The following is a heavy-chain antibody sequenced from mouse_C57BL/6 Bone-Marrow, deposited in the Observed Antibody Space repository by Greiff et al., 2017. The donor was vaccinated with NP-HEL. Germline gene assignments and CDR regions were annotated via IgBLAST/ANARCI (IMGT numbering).Heavy chain of an antibody. D-gene: IGHD2-10*01. CDR3: ARSSFYGNYVLYYYAMDY. CDR1: SYTFTSYW. J-gene: IGHJ4*01. Sequence: QVQLQQPGAELVKPGASVKLSCKASSYTFTSYWMQWVKQRPGQGLEWIGEIDPSDSYTNYNQKFKGKATLTVDTSSSTAYMQLSSLTSEDSAVYYCARSSFYGNYVLYYYAMDYWGQGTSVTVSS. V-gene: IGHV1-50*01. CDR2: IDPSDSYT.